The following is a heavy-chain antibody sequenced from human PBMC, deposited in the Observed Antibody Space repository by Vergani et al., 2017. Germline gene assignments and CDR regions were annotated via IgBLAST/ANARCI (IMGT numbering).Heavy chain of an antibody. V-gene: IGHV3-21*04. D-gene: IGHD3-3*01. Sequence: EVQLVESGGGLVKPGGSLRLSCAASGFTFSSYSMNWVRQAPGKGLEWVSSISSSSSYIYYADSVKGRFTISRDNAKNSLYLQMNSLRTEDTALYYCAKATLDYDFWSGYSERGAFDYWSQGTLVTVSS. J-gene: IGHJ4*02. CDR2: ISSSSSYI. CDR1: GFTFSSYS. CDR3: AKATLDYDFWSGYSERGAFDY.